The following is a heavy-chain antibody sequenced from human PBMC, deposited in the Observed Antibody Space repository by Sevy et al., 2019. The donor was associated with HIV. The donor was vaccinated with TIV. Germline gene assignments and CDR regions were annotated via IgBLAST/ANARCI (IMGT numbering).Heavy chain of an antibody. CDR2: IKSKTDGGTT. J-gene: IGHJ5*02. D-gene: IGHD3-3*01. CDR3: TTALTYYDFCSDQNWFDP. Sequence: GGSLRLSCAASGFTFSNAWMSWVRQAPGKGLEWVGRIKSKTDGGTTDYAAPVKGRFTISRDDSKNTLYLQMNSLKTEDTAVYYCTTALTYYDFCSDQNWFDPWGQGTLVTVSS. V-gene: IGHV3-15*01. CDR1: GFTFSNAW.